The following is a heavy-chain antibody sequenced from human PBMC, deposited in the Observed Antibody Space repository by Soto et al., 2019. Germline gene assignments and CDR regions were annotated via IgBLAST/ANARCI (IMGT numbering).Heavy chain of an antibody. D-gene: IGHD6-19*01. J-gene: IGHJ4*02. CDR1: GFTFGSYG. Sequence: QVQLVESGGGVVQPGRSLRLSCAASGFTFGSYGMHWVRQAPGKGLEWVAVIWYDGSNKYYADSVKGRFTISRDNSKNTLYLQMNSLRAEDTAVYYCARDSGYSSGWHDYWGQGTLVTVSS. CDR2: IWYDGSNK. V-gene: IGHV3-33*01. CDR3: ARDSGYSSGWHDY.